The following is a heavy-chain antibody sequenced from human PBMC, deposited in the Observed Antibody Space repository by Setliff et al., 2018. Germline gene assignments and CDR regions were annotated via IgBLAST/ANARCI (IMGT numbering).Heavy chain of an antibody. CDR1: GASVRSHY. CDR3: ARDRTYYGSGTYTRWFDY. J-gene: IGHJ4*02. CDR2: IFYSGDT. Sequence: SETLSLTCTVSGASVRSHYCSWIRQPPGKGLEWIGFIFYSGDTKSNPSLKRRVTMSVDTSKNQFSLKLSSVTAADTAVYYCARDRTYYGSGTYTRWFDYWGQGTLVTVSS. D-gene: IGHD3-10*01. V-gene: IGHV4-59*02.